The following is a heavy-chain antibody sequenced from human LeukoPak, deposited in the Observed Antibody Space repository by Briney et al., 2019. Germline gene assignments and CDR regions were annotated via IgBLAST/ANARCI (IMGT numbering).Heavy chain of an antibody. Sequence: PSETLSLTCTVSGGSFSSSTYYWGWIRQPPGKGLEWIGSIFYSGSTYYNPSLKSRVTISVDTSRNQFSLKLSSVTAAHTAVYYCARHGGVAIAAEGIDYWGQGTLVTVSS. CDR1: GGSFSSSTYY. CDR3: ARHGGVAIAAEGIDY. D-gene: IGHD6-13*01. CDR2: IFYSGST. J-gene: IGHJ4*02. V-gene: IGHV4-39*01.